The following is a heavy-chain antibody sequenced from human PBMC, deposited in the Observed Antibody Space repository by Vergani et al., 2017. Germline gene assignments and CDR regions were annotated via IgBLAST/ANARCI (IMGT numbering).Heavy chain of an antibody. J-gene: IGHJ6*03. Sequence: QVQLQQWGGGLLKPSETLSLTCVVNGGSFTSYHWTWIRQSPGEGLEWVGDIDHTGRPDYNPSLKSRLTMSLDKSRNPFSLTLNSVTATDTAIYFCARVNTETNGHLYYYYYMDVWGQGTAVTVS. CDR1: GGSFTSYH. V-gene: IGHV4-34*01. CDR3: ARVNTETNGHLYYYYYMDV. CDR2: IDHTGRP. D-gene: IGHD4-11*01.